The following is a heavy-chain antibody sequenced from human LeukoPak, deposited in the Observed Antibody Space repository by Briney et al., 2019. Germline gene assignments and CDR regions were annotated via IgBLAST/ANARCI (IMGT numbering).Heavy chain of an antibody. J-gene: IGHJ5*02. CDR1: GDSISSFY. D-gene: IGHD3-10*01. V-gene: IGHV4-4*07. Sequence: PSQTLSLTCTVSGDSISSFYWTWIRQPAGKGLEWIGRIYTSGSTNYNPSLKSRVTMSVDTSKNQFSLKLSSVTAADTAVYYCARVAGGVITMVRGVIRWFDPWGQGTLVTVSS. CDR2: IYTSGST. CDR3: ARVAGGVITMVRGVIRWFDP.